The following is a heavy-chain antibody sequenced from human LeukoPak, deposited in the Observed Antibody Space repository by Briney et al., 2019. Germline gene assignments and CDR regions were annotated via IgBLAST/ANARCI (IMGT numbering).Heavy chain of an antibody. V-gene: IGHV1-69*05. CDR2: IIPIFGTA. D-gene: IGHD2-21*01. Sequence: ASVKVSCKASGGTFSSYAISWVRQAPGQGLEWMGGIIPIFGTANYAQKFQGRVTITTDESTSTAYMELSSLRSEDTAVYYCARHYCGGDCYRTYYYYMDVWGKGTTVTVSS. J-gene: IGHJ6*03. CDR3: ARHYCGGDCYRTYYYYMDV. CDR1: GGTFSSYA.